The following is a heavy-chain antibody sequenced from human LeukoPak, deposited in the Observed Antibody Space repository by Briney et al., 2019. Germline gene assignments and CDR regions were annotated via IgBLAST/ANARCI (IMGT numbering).Heavy chain of an antibody. CDR1: GGSISTYY. CDR3: ARDQGSGWYYADY. D-gene: IGHD6-19*01. V-gene: IGHV4-59*01. J-gene: IGHJ4*02. CDR2: IYYSGST. Sequence: SETLSLTCTVSGGSISTYYWSWIRQPPGQGLEWIGYIYYSGSTNYSPSLKSRVTISVDTSKNQFSLKLSSVTAADTAVYYCARDQGSGWYYADYWGQGTLVTVSS.